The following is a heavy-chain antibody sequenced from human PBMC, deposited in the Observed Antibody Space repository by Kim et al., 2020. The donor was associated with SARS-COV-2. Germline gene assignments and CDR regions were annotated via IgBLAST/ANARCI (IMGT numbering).Heavy chain of an antibody. J-gene: IGHJ5*02. V-gene: IGHV4-59*13. Sequence: SETLSLTCTVSGGSISSYYWSWIRQPPGKGLEWIGYIYYSGSTNYNPSLKSRVTISVDTSKNQFSLKLSSVTAADTAVYYCARVEYSSSSGGFDPWGQGT. CDR1: GGSISSYY. CDR3: ARVEYSSSSGGFDP. D-gene: IGHD6-6*01. CDR2: IYYSGST.